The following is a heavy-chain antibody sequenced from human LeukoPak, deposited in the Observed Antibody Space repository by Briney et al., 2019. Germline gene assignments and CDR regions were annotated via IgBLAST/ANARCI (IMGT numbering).Heavy chain of an antibody. D-gene: IGHD5-18*01. CDR3: AKSHGYSYGFDY. J-gene: IGHJ4*02. CDR2: ISYDASNK. V-gene: IGHV3-30*18. Sequence: GRSLRLSCAASGFTFSRYGMHWVRQTPGKGLEWVAVISYDASNKYYADSVKGRFTISRDNSKDTLYLQMNSLRAEDTAVYYCAKSHGYSYGFDYWGQGTLVTVSS. CDR1: GFTFSRYG.